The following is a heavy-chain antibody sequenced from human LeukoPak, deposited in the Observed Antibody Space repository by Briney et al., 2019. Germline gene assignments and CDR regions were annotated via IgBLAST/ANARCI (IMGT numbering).Heavy chain of an antibody. CDR3: ARAMRIAAAGTFYFDY. CDR2: TYYRSKWYN. Sequence: SQTLSLTCAISGDSVSINSAVWNWIRQSPSRGLEWLGRTYYRSKWYNDYAVSVKSRITINPDTSKKQFSLQLNSVTPEDTAVYYCARAMRIAAAGTFYFDYWGQGTLVTVSS. J-gene: IGHJ4*02. V-gene: IGHV6-1*01. CDR1: GDSVSINSAV. D-gene: IGHD6-13*01.